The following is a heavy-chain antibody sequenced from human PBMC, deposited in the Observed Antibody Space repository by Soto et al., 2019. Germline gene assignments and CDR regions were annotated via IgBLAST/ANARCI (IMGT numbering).Heavy chain of an antibody. D-gene: IGHD3-10*01. V-gene: IGHV2-5*02. CDR1: GFSLSTSGVG. CDR2: IYWDDDK. Sequence: SGPTLVNPTQTLTLTCTFSGFSLSTSGVGVGWIRQPPGKALEWLALIYWDDDKRYSPSLKSRLTITKDTSKNQVVLTMTNMDPVDTATYYCARLDYYGSGSYYFSGTLNWFDPWGQGTLVTVSS. J-gene: IGHJ5*02. CDR3: ARLDYYGSGSYYFSGTLNWFDP.